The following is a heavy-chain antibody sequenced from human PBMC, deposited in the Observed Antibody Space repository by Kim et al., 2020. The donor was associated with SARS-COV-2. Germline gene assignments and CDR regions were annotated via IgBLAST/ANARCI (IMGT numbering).Heavy chain of an antibody. Sequence: NPSLKSRVTLSVDTAKHRFALKLSSVTAADTAVYYCARRDSSSWYNWFDPWGQGTLVTVSS. D-gene: IGHD6-13*01. J-gene: IGHJ5*02. V-gene: IGHV4-59*08. CDR3: ARRDSSSWYNWFDP.